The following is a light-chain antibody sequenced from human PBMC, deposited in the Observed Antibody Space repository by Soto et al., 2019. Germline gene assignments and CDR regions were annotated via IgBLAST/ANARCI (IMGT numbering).Light chain of an antibody. V-gene: IGKV1-39*01. Sequence: DLQMTQSPSTLSASVGDRVTITCRASQNINRWLAWYQQKPGEAPKLLIYAASSLQSGVPSRFSGSGSGTDFTLTISSLQPEDFATYYCQQSYSTPTFGPGTRLEIK. J-gene: IGKJ5*01. CDR1: QNINRW. CDR2: AAS. CDR3: QQSYSTPT.